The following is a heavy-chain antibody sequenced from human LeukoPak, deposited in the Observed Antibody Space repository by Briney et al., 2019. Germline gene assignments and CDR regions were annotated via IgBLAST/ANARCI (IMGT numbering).Heavy chain of an antibody. D-gene: IGHD4-23*01. Sequence: SVKVSCKASGGTFSSYAISWVRQAPGQGLEWMGGIIPIFGTANYAQKFQGRVTITADKSTSTACMELSSLRSEDTAVYYCASGGAYGDAFDIWGQGTMVTVSS. J-gene: IGHJ3*02. V-gene: IGHV1-69*06. CDR3: ASGGAYGDAFDI. CDR2: IIPIFGTA. CDR1: GGTFSSYA.